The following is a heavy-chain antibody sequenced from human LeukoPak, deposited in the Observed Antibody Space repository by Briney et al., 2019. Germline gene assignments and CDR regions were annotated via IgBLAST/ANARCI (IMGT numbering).Heavy chain of an antibody. CDR2: TYYRSKWYN. D-gene: IGHD2-15*01. CDR3: ARIVGGSTDS. Sequence: SQTLSLTCAISGDSVSSNSAAWNWIRQSPPRGPEWLGRTYYRSKWYNDYAVSVKSRITINPDTSKNQFSLQLKSVSPEATAIYYCARIVGGSTDSWGQGTLVTVSS. J-gene: IGHJ4*02. CDR1: GDSVSSNSAA. V-gene: IGHV6-1*01.